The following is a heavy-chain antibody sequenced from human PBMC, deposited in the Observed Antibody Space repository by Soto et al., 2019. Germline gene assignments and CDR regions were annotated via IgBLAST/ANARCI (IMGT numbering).Heavy chain of an antibody. CDR1: GYTFTSYA. J-gene: IGHJ6*02. CDR2: INAGNGNT. CDR3: ARKTRYCSGGSCYYGMDV. V-gene: IGHV1-3*01. Sequence: QVQLVQSGAEVTKPEASVKVSCKASGYTFTSYAMHWVRQAPGQRLEWMGWINAGNGNTKYSQKFQGRVTITRDTSASTAYMELSSLRSEDTAVYYCARKTRYCSGGSCYYGMDVWGQGTTVTVSS. D-gene: IGHD2-15*01.